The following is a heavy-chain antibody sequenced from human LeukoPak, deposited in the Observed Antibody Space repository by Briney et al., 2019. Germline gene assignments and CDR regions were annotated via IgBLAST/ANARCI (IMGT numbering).Heavy chain of an antibody. CDR2: ISSSSTYI. CDR3: ARAEGSGYSFDY. Sequence: GGSLTLSCVASGFPFRSFSMNWVRQAPGKGLEWVSSISSSSTYIYYADSVKGRFTISRDNAKNTLYLQMNSLRVEDTAVYYCARAEGSGYSFDYWGQGTLVTVSS. V-gene: IGHV3-21*01. J-gene: IGHJ4*02. CDR1: GFPFRSFS. D-gene: IGHD3-10*01.